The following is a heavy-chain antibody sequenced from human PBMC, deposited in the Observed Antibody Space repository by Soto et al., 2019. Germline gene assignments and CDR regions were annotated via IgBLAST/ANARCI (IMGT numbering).Heavy chain of an antibody. CDR1: GYNIITYG. CDR3: ARGPSLPYIVRALTFDF. CDR2: ISGYNGNT. J-gene: IGHJ4*02. D-gene: IGHD1-26*01. V-gene: IGHV1-18*01. Sequence: ASVKVSCKASGYNIITYGISWVRQAPGQAPEWMGWISGYNGNTNYPPNFQGRVSMTIDMFTTTTSMELRSLRSDDTVFYYCARGPSLPYIVRALTFDFCGQGAPVTVSS.